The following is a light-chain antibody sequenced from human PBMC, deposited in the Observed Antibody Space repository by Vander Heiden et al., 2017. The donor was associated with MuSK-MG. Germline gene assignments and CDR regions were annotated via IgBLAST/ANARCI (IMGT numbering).Light chain of an antibody. CDR3: QQHSNWPPIT. CDR2: DAS. J-gene: IGKJ4*01. CDR1: QSVSRY. Sequence: EIVLTQSPATLSVSPGERATLSCRASQSVSRYLAWYQQKPGQAPRLLIYDASNRDTGIPARFSGSGSGKDFTLTISSREPEDFAVYYCQQHSNWPPITFGRGTKVDIK. V-gene: IGKV3-11*01.